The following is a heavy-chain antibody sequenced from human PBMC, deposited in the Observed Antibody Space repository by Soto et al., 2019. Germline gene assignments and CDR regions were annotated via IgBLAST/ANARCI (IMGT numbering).Heavy chain of an antibody. J-gene: IGHJ4*02. CDR2: PYYRLNA. CDR3: ARHGHWAPLDD. D-gene: IGHD3-16*01. CDR1: GGSIDSCDFY. Sequence: QLQLQESGPGLVKPSETLSLTCRVSGGSIDSCDFYWVWIRQPPGEGLEWIASPYYRLNAYYNSSRRSRVTLSVDTAKNQFSLRLSSVTAADTAVYYCARHGHWAPLDDWGQGTLVTVSS. V-gene: IGHV4-39*01.